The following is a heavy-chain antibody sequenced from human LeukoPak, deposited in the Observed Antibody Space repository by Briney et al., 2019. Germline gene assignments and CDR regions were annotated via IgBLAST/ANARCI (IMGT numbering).Heavy chain of an antibody. CDR1: GYTFTSYG. D-gene: IGHD4-17*01. Sequence: ASVKVSCKASGYTFTSYGISWVRQAPGQGLEWMGWISAYNGNTNYAQKLQGRVTMTTDTSTSTAYMERRSLRSDDTAVYYGARDRVLDVYGDYVRAPTFDYWGQGTLVTVSS. CDR3: ARDRVLDVYGDYVRAPTFDY. J-gene: IGHJ4*02. CDR2: ISAYNGNT. V-gene: IGHV1-18*01.